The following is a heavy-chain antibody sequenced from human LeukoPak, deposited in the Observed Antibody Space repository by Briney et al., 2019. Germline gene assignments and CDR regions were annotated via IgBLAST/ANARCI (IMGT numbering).Heavy chain of an antibody. CDR1: GFTFSSYW. Sequence: GGSLRLSCAASGFTFSSYWMDWVRQAPGKGLEWVGRIKSNPDGGTTDFPETVKGRFSISRDDSENTLFLQMNTLKTEDTAVYYCTTVFHHVAYWGLGTRVTVSS. J-gene: IGHJ4*02. CDR2: IKSNPDGGTT. V-gene: IGHV3-15*01. CDR3: TTVFHHVAY. D-gene: IGHD5-12*01.